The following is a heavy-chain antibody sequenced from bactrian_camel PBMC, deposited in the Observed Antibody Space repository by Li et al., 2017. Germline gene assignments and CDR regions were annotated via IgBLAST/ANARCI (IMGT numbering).Heavy chain of an antibody. Sequence: VQLVESGGGSVQTGGSLKLSCVASGEGVYNSACMGWFRQAPGQKREAVAALYTAGDSTFYADSVKGRFTISQDNAKNTLYLQMNSLKTEDTAVYYCAADSPQYCYAYRPGLRDEYGYWGTGTQVTVS. CDR1: GEGVYNSAC. D-gene: IGHD3*01. V-gene: IGHV3S54*01. CDR2: LYTAGDST. CDR3: AADSPQYCYAYRPGLRDEYGY. J-gene: IGHJ4*01.